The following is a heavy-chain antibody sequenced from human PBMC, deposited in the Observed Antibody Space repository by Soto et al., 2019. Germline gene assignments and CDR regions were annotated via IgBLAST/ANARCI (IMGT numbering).Heavy chain of an antibody. V-gene: IGHV1-8*01. Sequence: ASVKVSCKASGYIFTNYDINWVRQATGQGLEYLGWINPNSGNTGYVQKFKGRVTMTRNTSINTAYMELNSLRSEDTAVYYCAATSGYGTDYFDYWGQGTLVTVSS. CDR1: GYIFTNYD. CDR3: AATSGYGTDYFDY. J-gene: IGHJ4*02. D-gene: IGHD2-2*01. CDR2: INPNSGNT.